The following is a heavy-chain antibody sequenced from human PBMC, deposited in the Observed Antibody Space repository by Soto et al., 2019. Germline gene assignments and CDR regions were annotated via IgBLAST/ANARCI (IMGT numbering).Heavy chain of an antibody. D-gene: IGHD6-13*01. V-gene: IGHV1-8*01. Sequence: GASVKVSCKASGYTFTSYDINWVRQATGQGLEWMGWMNPNSGNTGYAQKFQGRVTMTRNTSISTAYMELSSLRSEDTAVYYCARKSAAAGRHNWFDPWGQGTLVTVSS. J-gene: IGHJ5*02. CDR3: ARKSAAAGRHNWFDP. CDR1: GYTFTSYD. CDR2: MNPNSGNT.